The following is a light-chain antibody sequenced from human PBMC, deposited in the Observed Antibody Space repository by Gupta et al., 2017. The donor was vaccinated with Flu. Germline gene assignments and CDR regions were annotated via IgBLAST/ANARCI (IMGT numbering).Light chain of an antibody. J-gene: IGKJ2*01. CDR3: QKYNSAPYT. V-gene: IGKV1-27*01. CDR1: QGISKY. Sequence: GDRVTLTRRASQGISKYLAWYQQKPGKIPKLMIYAASTLQSVLPSRFSGSGSGTDFTLIISSLQPEDVATYYCQKYNSAPYTFGQGTKLEIK. CDR2: AAS.